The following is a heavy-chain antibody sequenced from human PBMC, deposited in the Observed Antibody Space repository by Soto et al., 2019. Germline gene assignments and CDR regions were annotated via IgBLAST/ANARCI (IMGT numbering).Heavy chain of an antibody. D-gene: IGHD2-2*02. J-gene: IGHJ4*02. CDR1: GYTXTSYG. Sequence: SXKVSCKASGYTXTSYGFGLVRQAPGQGLEWMGWISTYNGNTNYAQKFQGRVTMNTDTSTRTAYMELRSLRSDDTAVYYCAKDRIIPDYWGPGTLVTVSS. CDR2: ISTYNGNT. V-gene: IGHV1-18*01. CDR3: AKDRIIPDY.